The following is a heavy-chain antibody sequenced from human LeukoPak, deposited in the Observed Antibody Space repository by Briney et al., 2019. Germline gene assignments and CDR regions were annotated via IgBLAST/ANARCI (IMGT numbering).Heavy chain of an antibody. Sequence: ASVKVSCKVSGYTLTELSMHWVRQAPGQGLEWMGWINPNSGGTNYAQKFQGRVTMTRDTSISTAYMELSRLRSDDTAVYYCARARAPNWNYYSWFDPWGQGTLVTVSS. CDR1: GYTLTELS. J-gene: IGHJ5*02. V-gene: IGHV1-2*02. CDR3: ARARAPNWNYYSWFDP. D-gene: IGHD1-7*01. CDR2: INPNSGGT.